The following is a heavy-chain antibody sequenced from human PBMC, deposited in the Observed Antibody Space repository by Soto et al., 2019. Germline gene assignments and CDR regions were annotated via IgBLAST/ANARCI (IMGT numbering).Heavy chain of an antibody. D-gene: IGHD6-13*01. Sequence: ASVKVSCKASGYTFTSYAMHWVRQAPGQRLEWMGWINAGNGNTKYSQKFQGRVTITRDTSASTAYMGLSSLRSEDTAVYYCARAGQHLLGNNWFDPWGQGTLVTVSS. V-gene: IGHV1-3*01. CDR2: INAGNGNT. CDR1: GYTFTSYA. CDR3: ARAGQHLLGNNWFDP. J-gene: IGHJ5*02.